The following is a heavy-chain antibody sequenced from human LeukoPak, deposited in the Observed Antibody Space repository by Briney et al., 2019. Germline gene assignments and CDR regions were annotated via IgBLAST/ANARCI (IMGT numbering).Heavy chain of an antibody. V-gene: IGHV4-34*01. CDR3: AREWELLPGLDY. CDR1: GGSFSGYY. CDR2: INRSGST. J-gene: IGHJ4*02. D-gene: IGHD1-26*01. Sequence: SETLSLTCAVYGGSFSGYYWSWIRQPPGKGLEWIGEINRSGSTNYNPSLKSRVTISVDTSKNQFSLKLSSVTAADTAVYYCAREWELLPGLDYWGQGTLVTVSS.